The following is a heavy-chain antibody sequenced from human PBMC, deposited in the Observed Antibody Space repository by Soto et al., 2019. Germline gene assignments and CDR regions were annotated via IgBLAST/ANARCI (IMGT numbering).Heavy chain of an antibody. Sequence: QVQLQQSGPGLVKPSQTLSLTCAISGDSVSSNSAAWNWIRQSPSRGLEWLGRTYYRSKWYNDYAVSVKSRITINPDTSKNQFSLQLNSVTPEDTAVYYCARDPVPTRSSWYWGGAFDIWGQGTMVTVSS. V-gene: IGHV6-1*01. CDR1: GDSVSSNSAA. D-gene: IGHD6-13*01. CDR2: TYYRSKWYN. J-gene: IGHJ3*02. CDR3: ARDPVPTRSSWYWGGAFDI.